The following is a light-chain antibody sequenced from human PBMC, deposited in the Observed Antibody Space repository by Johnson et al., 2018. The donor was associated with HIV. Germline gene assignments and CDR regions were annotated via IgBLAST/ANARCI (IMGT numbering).Light chain of an antibody. Sequence: QSVLTQPPSVSAAPGQKVTISCSGSSCDIGNNYVSWHQQLPGTAPKLLIYDNNNRSSGIPDRISGSKSGTSATLVITGLQTGDEADYHCATWDSSLSVYVFGTGTKVTVL. CDR2: DNN. CDR1: SCDIGNNY. V-gene: IGLV1-51*01. J-gene: IGLJ1*01. CDR3: ATWDSSLSVYV.